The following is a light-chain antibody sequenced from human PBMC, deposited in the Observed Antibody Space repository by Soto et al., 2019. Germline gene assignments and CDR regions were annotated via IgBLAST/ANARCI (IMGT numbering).Light chain of an antibody. CDR2: GVT. CDR3: SSSRGSSGLVI. Sequence: QSALTQPASVSGSPGQSITISCTGTTSDIGGSNFVSWYQQHPGKGPRLLIFGVTNRPSGVSSRFSGSKSGNTASLTISGLQVEDEADYYCSSSRGSSGLVIFGGGTKLTVL. CDR1: TSDIGGSNF. J-gene: IGLJ2*01. V-gene: IGLV2-14*03.